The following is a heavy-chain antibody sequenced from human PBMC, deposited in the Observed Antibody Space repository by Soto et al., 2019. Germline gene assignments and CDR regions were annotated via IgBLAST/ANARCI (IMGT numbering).Heavy chain of an antibody. J-gene: IGHJ4*02. CDR2: IYYSGST. Sequence: QLQLQESGPGLVKPSETLSLTCTVSGGSISSSSYYWGWIRQPPGKGLEWIGSIYYSGSTYYNPSLKSRVTISVDTSKNQFSLKLSSVTAADTAVYYCSTSQQLVLGAEDYWGQGTLVTVSS. V-gene: IGHV4-39*01. CDR1: GGSISSSSYY. D-gene: IGHD6-13*01. CDR3: STSQQLVLGAEDY.